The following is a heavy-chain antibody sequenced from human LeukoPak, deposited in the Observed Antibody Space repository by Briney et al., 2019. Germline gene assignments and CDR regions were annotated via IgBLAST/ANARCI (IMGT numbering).Heavy chain of an antibody. Sequence: PSETLSLTCAVYGGSFSGYYWSWIRQPPGKGLEWIGEINHSGSTNYNPSLKSRVIISVDTSKNHFSLKLNSVTAADTAVYYCARGNSDPHYYDSSGQLAPDWGQGTLVTVSS. D-gene: IGHD3-22*01. V-gene: IGHV4-34*01. CDR3: ARGNSDPHYYDSSGQLAPD. CDR1: GGSFSGYY. CDR2: INHSGST. J-gene: IGHJ4*02.